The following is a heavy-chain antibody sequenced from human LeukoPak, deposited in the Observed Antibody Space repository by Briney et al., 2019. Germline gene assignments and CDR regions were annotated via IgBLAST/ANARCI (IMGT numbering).Heavy chain of an antibody. CDR1: GYTFTSYA. V-gene: IGHV7-4-1*02. Sequence: GASVKVSCKASGYTFTSYAMNWVRQAPGQGLEWMGWINTNTGNPTYAQGFTGRFVFSLDTSVSTAYLQISSLKAEDTAVYYCARLVVTANRSEYFQHWGQGTLVTVSS. J-gene: IGHJ1*01. CDR2: INTNTGNP. D-gene: IGHD2-21*02. CDR3: ARLVVTANRSEYFQH.